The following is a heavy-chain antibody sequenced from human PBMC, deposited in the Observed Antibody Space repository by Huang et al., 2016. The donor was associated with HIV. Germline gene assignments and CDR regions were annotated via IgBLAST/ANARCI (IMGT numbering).Heavy chain of an antibody. Sequence: QVQLVQSGAEVKKPGASVKVSCRGSGYTFISYGITWVRQAPGQGLEWMGWISPSYGYTNYAQQFQGRVTMTTDTSTNTVYMEVRSLRSDDTAVYYCARDLGTTVVPDGMDVWGQGTTVTVSS. V-gene: IGHV1-18*04. D-gene: IGHD4-17*01. CDR3: ARDLGTTVVPDGMDV. J-gene: IGHJ6*02. CDR2: ISPSYGYT. CDR1: GYTFISYG.